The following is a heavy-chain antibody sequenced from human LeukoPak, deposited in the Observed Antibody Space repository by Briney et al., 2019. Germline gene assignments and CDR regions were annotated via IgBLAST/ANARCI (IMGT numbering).Heavy chain of an antibody. V-gene: IGHV4-39*07. D-gene: IGHD3-9*01. J-gene: IGHJ4*02. CDR3: ARGGDILTGYHGYFDY. Sequence: PSETLSLTRTVSGGSISSSSYYWGWIRQPPGKGLEWIGSIYYSGSTNYNPSLKSRVTISVDKSKNQFSLKLSSVTAADTAMYYYARGGDILTGYHGYFDYWGQGTLVTVSS. CDR2: IYYSGST. CDR1: GGSISSSSYY.